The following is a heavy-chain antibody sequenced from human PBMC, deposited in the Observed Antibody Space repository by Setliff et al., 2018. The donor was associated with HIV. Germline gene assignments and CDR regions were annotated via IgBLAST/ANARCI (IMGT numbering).Heavy chain of an antibody. CDR3: ARGTHYNFWGSNWFDP. D-gene: IGHD3-3*01. J-gene: IGHJ5*02. CDR1: GGSISSYY. CDR2: VYYDGST. Sequence: SETLSLTCTVSGGSISSYYWSWIRQPPGKGLEWIGYVYYDGSTKHNPSLESRVTISVDTSKNQFSLKLNSVTAADTAVYYCARGTHYNFWGSNWFDPWGQGTLVTVSS. V-gene: IGHV4-59*12.